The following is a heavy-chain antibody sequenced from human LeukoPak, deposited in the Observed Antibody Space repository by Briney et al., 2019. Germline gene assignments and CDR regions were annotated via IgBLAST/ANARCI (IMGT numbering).Heavy chain of an antibody. CDR3: ARGYGDYRRYYYYGMDV. CDR1: GFTFSSYE. V-gene: IGHV3-48*03. J-gene: IGHJ6*04. D-gene: IGHD4-17*01. Sequence: GGSLGLSCAASGFTFSSYEMNWVRQAPGKGLEWVSYISSSGRTIYYADSVKGRFTISRDNAKNSLYLQMNSLRAEDTAVYYCARGYGDYRRYYYYGMDVWGKGTTVTVSS. CDR2: ISSSGRTI.